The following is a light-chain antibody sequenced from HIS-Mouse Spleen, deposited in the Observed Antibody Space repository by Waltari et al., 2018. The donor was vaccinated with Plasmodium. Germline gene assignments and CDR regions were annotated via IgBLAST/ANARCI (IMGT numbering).Light chain of an antibody. CDR1: QSISSR. Sequence: DIKMTQSPSTLSASVGDRVTITCRASQSISSRLDWYQQKPGKAPKLLIYKASSLESGVPSRFSGSGSGTEFTLTISSLQPDDFATYYCQQYNSYSWTFGQGTKVEIK. CDR3: QQYNSYSWT. J-gene: IGKJ1*01. V-gene: IGKV1-5*03. CDR2: KAS.